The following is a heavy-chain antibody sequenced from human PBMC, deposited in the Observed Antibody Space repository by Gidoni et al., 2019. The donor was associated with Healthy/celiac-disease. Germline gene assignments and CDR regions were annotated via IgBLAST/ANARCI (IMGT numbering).Heavy chain of an antibody. CDR1: EFTFRSYS. J-gene: IGHJ5*02. V-gene: IGHV3-21*01. D-gene: IGHD2-2*01. CDR2: ISSSSSYI. Sequence: EVQLVESGGSLVKPGGSLRLSCTASEFTFRSYSMNWVRQAPGKGLEWVSSISSSSSYIYYADSVKGRFTISRDNAKNSLYLQMNSLRAEDTAVYYCARALLSGEDIVVVPRLDPWGQGTLVTVSS. CDR3: ARALLSGEDIVVVPRLDP.